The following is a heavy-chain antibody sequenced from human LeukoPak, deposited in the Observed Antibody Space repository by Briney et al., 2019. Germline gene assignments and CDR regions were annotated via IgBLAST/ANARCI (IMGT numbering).Heavy chain of an antibody. CDR1: GYTFTGYY. CDR2: TNPNSGGT. V-gene: IGHV1-2*04. Sequence: ASVKVSCKASGYTFTGYYMHWVRQAPGQGLEWMGWTNPNSGGTNYAQKFQGWVTMTRDTSISTAYMELSRLRSDDTAVYYCARSLPYYYYGMDVWGQGTTVTVSS. J-gene: IGHJ6*02. CDR3: ARSLPYYYYGMDV.